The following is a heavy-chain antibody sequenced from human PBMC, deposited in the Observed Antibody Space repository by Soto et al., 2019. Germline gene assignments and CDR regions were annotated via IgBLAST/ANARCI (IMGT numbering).Heavy chain of an antibody. V-gene: IGHV4-39*01. D-gene: IGHD1-1*01. CDR2: IYYSGST. Sequence: QLQLQESGPGLVKPSETLSLTCTVSGGSISSSSYYWGWIRQPPGKGLEWIGSIYYSGSTYYNPSLKSRVTLSVDTSKNQFSLKLSSVTAADTAVYYCATLRDGYNYYYFDYWGQGTLVTVSS. CDR3: ATLRDGYNYYYFDY. CDR1: GGSISSSSYY. J-gene: IGHJ4*02.